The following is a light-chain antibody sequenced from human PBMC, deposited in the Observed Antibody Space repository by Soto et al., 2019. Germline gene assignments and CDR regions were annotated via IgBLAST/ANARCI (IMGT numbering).Light chain of an antibody. CDR3: QQSFTTPLT. CDR1: QSIGRF. CDR2: VAS. J-gene: IGKJ4*01. V-gene: IGKV1-39*01. Sequence: DIQMTQSPSSLSASVGDRVTITCRASQSIGRFLNWHQQKPGKAPNVLINVASTLRSGVPSRFSGSGSGTDFNLTINSLQPEDFATYFCQQSFTTPLTFGGGTKVEIE.